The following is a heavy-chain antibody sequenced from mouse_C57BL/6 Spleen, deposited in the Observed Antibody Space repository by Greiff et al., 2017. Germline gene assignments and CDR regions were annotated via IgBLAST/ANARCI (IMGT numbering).Heavy chain of an antibody. Sequence: EVQLQQSGPELVKPGASVKISCKASGYSFTGYYMHWVKQSHGNILDWIGYIYPYNGVSSYNQKFKGKATLTVDTYSSTAYMELRSLTSEDSAVYYCARGNDYDEDYAMDDWGQGASVTVSS. V-gene: IGHV1-31*01. J-gene: IGHJ4*01. D-gene: IGHD2-4*01. CDR3: ARGNDYDEDYAMDD. CDR1: GYSFTGYY. CDR2: IYPYNGVS.